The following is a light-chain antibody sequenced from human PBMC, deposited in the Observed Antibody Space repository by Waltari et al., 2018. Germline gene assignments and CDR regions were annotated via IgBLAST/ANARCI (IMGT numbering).Light chain of an antibody. Sequence: QSVLTQPPSASGTPGQRVTISCSGISSNIGTNYVFWYPQLPGTAPKLLIYRNDQRPSGVPDRFSGSKSVTSASLAIGGLRSEDEADYHCAAWDNSLSGWVFGEGTKLTVL. CDR3: AAWDNSLSGWV. CDR1: SSNIGTNY. J-gene: IGLJ3*02. CDR2: RND. V-gene: IGLV1-47*01.